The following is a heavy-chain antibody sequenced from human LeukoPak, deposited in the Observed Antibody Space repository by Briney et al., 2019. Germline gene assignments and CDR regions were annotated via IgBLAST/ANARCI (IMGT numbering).Heavy chain of an antibody. J-gene: IGHJ6*02. D-gene: IGHD2-2*01. CDR1: GFTFSSYE. CDR3: ARDCSSTGCLPGYYYYGMDV. Sequence: SGGSLRLSCAASGFTFSSYEMNWVRQAPGKGLEWVSYISSSGSTIYYADSVKGRFTISRDNAKNSLYLQMNSLRAEDTAVYYCARDCSSTGCLPGYYYYGMDVWGQGTTVTVSS. V-gene: IGHV3-48*03. CDR2: ISSSGSTI.